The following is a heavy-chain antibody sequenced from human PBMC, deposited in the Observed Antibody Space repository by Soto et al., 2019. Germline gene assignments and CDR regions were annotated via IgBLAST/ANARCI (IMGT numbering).Heavy chain of an antibody. Sequence: LSLTCAASGFTFSSYAMSWVRQAPGKGLEWVSAISGSGGSTYYADSVKGRFTISRDNSKNTLYLQMNSLRAEDTAVYYCAKLRADYYYYMDVWGKGTTVTVSS. CDR3: AKLRADYYYYMDV. CDR2: ISGSGGST. V-gene: IGHV3-23*01. J-gene: IGHJ6*03. CDR1: GFTFSSYA. D-gene: IGHD4-17*01.